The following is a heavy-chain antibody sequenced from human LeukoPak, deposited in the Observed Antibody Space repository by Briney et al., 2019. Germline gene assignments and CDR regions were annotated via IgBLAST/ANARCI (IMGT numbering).Heavy chain of an antibody. D-gene: IGHD2-8*01. CDR1: GDTLSRNSAA. CDR2: TLYRSQWYK. Sequence: QTLSLTSALPGDTLSRNSAAWTSIRQSPSRSLESLGRTLYRSQWYKEYPISVRGRITINPDASKNHFSLHLDSVTPGDTAVYYCGRDLNAGLDSWGQGIVVSVSS. V-gene: IGHV6-1*01. CDR3: GRDLNAGLDS. J-gene: IGHJ4*02.